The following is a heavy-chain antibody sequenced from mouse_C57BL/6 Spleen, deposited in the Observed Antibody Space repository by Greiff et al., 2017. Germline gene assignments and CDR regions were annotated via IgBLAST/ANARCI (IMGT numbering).Heavy chain of an antibody. J-gene: IGHJ2*01. CDR1: GYTFTSYG. D-gene: IGHD2-3*01. CDR3: ARWSDGYSSYYFDY. V-gene: IGHV1-81*01. Sequence: VKVVESGAELARPGASVKLSCKASGYTFTSYGISWVKQRTGQGLEWIGEIYPRSGNTYYNEKFKGKATLTADKSSSTAYMELRSLTSEDSAVYFCARWSDGYSSYYFDYWGQGTTLTVSS. CDR2: IYPRSGNT.